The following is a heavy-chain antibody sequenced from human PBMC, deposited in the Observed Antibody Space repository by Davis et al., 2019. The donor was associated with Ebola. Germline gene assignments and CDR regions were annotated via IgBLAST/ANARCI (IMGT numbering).Heavy chain of an antibody. J-gene: IGHJ4*02. V-gene: IGHV4-34*01. Sequence: SQTLSLTCAVYGGSFSGYYWSWIRQPPGKGLEWIGEINHSGRTNYNPSLKSRVTISVDTSKNQFSLKLSSVTAADTAVYYCARHGEWLQQDYWGQGTLVTVSS. CDR2: INHSGRT. D-gene: IGHD5-24*01. CDR3: ARHGEWLQQDY. CDR1: GGSFSGYY.